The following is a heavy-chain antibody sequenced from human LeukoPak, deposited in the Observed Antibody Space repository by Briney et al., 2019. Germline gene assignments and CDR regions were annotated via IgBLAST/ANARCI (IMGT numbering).Heavy chain of an antibody. V-gene: IGHV3-66*01. D-gene: IGHD1-1*01. CDR3: ARGTTDAY. J-gene: IGHJ4*02. Sequence: GGSLRLSCAASGFTVSSNRMSWVRQAPGKGLEWVSVIYDGGSTSYADSVKGRFTISRDNSKNTLYLQMNSLRAEDTALYYCARGTTDAYWGQGTPVTVSS. CDR2: IYDGGST. CDR1: GFTVSSNR.